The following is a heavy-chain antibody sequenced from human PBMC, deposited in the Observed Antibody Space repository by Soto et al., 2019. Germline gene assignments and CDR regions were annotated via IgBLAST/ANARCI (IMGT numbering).Heavy chain of an antibody. D-gene: IGHD6-13*01. V-gene: IGHV3-33*01. CDR2: IWNDGNGY. CDR3: ARRQISPPTRGAASARGGMDF. CDR1: GFNFNNYG. J-gene: IGHJ6*02. Sequence: QVQLVESGGGVVQPGRSLRLSCAAAGFNFNNYGMHWVRQAPGKGLEWVAVIWNDGNGYYYANSVKGRFTISRDNSKNTRFLQMSSLRAEATAVYYCARRQISPPTRGAASARGGMDFWGQGTTVTVSS.